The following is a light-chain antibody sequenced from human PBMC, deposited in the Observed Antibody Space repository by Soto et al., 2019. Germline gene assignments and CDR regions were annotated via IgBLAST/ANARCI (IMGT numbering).Light chain of an antibody. J-gene: IGKJ5*01. CDR1: QSVSSY. V-gene: IGKV3-11*01. Sequence: EIVLTQSPGTLSLSPGERATLSCRASQSVSSYLAWYQQKPGQAPRILIYDASNRDTGIPARFSGTGSGTDFTLTINKLEPEDFEVYYCQVRTNWSIAFGRGTRLEIK. CDR3: QVRTNWSIA. CDR2: DAS.